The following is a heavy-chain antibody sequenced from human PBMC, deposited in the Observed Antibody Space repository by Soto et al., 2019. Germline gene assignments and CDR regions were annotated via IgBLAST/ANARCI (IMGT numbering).Heavy chain of an antibody. CDR2: ISGSGGST. CDR1: GFTFSSYA. J-gene: IGHJ4*02. V-gene: IGHV3-23*01. CDR3: ASIPSGYYDYVWGSYRYPEKGEDY. Sequence: GGSLRLSCAASGFTFSSYAMSWVRQAPGKGLEWVSAISGSGGSTYYADSVKGRFTISRDNSKNTLYLQMNSLRAEDTAVYYCASIPSGYYDYVWGSYRYPEKGEDYWGQGTLVTVSS. D-gene: IGHD3-16*02.